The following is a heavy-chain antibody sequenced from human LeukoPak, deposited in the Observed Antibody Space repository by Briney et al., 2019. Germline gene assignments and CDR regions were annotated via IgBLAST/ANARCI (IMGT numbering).Heavy chain of an antibody. D-gene: IGHD6-13*01. CDR2: ISYDGSNK. V-gene: IGHV3-30*18. CDR3: AKDHGIAAAGNEGDAFDI. J-gene: IGHJ3*02. CDR1: GFTFSSYG. Sequence: GRSLRLSCAASGFTFSSYGMHWVRQAPGKGLEWVAVISYDGSNKYYADSVKGRFTISRDNSKNTLYLQMNSLRAEDTAVYYCAKDHGIAAAGNEGDAFDIWGQGTVVTVSS.